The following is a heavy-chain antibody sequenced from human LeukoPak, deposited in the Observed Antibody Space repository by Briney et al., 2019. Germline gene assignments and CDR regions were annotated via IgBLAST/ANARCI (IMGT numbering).Heavy chain of an antibody. J-gene: IGHJ6*02. Sequence: GGSLRLSCAVSGFTLSSYSMNWVRQAPGKGLEWVSVLYSGGSTYYADSVKGRFTISRHDSKNTLYLQMNSLRAEDTAVYYCARVTPVDYYYGMDVWGQGTTVTVSS. V-gene: IGHV3-53*04. CDR1: GFTLSSYS. D-gene: IGHD4-17*01. CDR2: LYSGGST. CDR3: ARVTPVDYYYGMDV.